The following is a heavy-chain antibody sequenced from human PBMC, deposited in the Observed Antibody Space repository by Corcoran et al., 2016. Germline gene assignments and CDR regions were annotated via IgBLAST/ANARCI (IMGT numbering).Heavy chain of an antibody. CDR1: GFSLNTNDMR. D-gene: IGHD2-15*01. CDR3: ARMGGCNAPYFDY. J-gene: IGHJ4*02. CDR2: IDWDDHK. V-gene: IGHV2-70*04. Sequence: QVTLKESGPALVKATQTLTLTCTFSGFSLNTNDMRVSWIRQPPGKALEWLAHIDWDDHKVYSTSLETRLSISKDTSKNQVILTMANVDPVDTATYYCARMGGCNAPYFDYWGQGTLVTVSS.